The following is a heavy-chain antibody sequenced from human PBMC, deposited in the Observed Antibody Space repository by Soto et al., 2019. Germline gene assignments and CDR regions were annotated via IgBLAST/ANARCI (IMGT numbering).Heavy chain of an antibody. CDR3: ARREIQGPIDY. J-gene: IGHJ4*02. CDR2: IYYSGTT. D-gene: IGHD1-26*01. Sequence: QVQLQESGPGLVKPSDTLSLTCAVSGYSISSSNWWGWIRQPPGKGLEWIGYIYYSGTTYYKPSLKSRVTMSVDTSKNHFSLKLTSVTAVDTAVYYCARREIQGPIDYWGQGTLVTVSS. V-gene: IGHV4-28*01. CDR1: GYSISSSNW.